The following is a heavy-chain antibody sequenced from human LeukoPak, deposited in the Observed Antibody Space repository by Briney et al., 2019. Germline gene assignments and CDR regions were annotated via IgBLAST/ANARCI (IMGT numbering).Heavy chain of an antibody. D-gene: IGHD3-9*01. CDR2: IYSGGST. CDR3: AKTPASRFFDSRQYYFDY. J-gene: IGHJ4*02. V-gene: IGHV3-53*01. CDR1: GFTVSSNY. Sequence: GGSLRLSCAASGFTVSSNYMSWVRQAPGKGLEWVSVIYSGGSTYYADSVKGRFTISRDNSKSTLYIQMNSLRAEDTAVYYCAKTPASRFFDSRQYYFDYWGQGTLVTVSS.